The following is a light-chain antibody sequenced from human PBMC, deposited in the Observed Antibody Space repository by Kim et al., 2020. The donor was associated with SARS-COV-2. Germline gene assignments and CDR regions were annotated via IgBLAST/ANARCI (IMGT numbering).Light chain of an antibody. J-gene: IGLJ2*01. CDR1: SLRSYY. V-gene: IGLV3-19*01. CDR2: GRN. Sequence: SSELTQDPAVSVALGQTVRITCQGDSLRSYYATWYQQKPRQAPVLVIYGRNNRPSGIPDRFSGSTSGNKASLTISGAKAEDEADFYCQSRDSGGKVIFGGGTKVTVL. CDR3: QSRDSGGKVI.